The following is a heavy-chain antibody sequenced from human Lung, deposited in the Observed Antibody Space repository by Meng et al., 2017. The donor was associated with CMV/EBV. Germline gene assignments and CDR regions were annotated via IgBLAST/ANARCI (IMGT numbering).Heavy chain of an antibody. Sequence: SVXVSXKTSGGTFSSYTISWVRQAPGQGLEWMGRIIPILGIASYSQRFKGRVKITAEKSTSTAYKELSSQRSEDRAVYYCAKWGWGALYGGMDVWGQGTXVTVSS. CDR3: AKWGWGALYGGMDV. D-gene: IGHD3-16*01. J-gene: IGHJ6*02. CDR1: GGTFSSYT. CDR2: IIPILGIA. V-gene: IGHV1-69*02.